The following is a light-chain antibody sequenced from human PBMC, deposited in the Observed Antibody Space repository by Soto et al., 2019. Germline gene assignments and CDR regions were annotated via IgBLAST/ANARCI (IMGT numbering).Light chain of an antibody. V-gene: IGKV1-39*01. CDR3: QQSYSSPPT. CDR1: QSISNH. J-gene: IGKJ1*01. CDR2: AAS. Sequence: DIQMTQSPSSLSASVEDRVIITCRASQSISNHLNWYQQKPGKAPKLLIFAASSLQSGVTSRFSGSRSGPDFPLTISSLQPEDFATYYCQQSYSSPPTFGQGTKVAIK.